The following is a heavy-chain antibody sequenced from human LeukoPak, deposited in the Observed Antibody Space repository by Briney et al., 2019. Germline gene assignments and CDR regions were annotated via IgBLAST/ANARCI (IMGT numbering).Heavy chain of an antibody. CDR3: ARGQASLDY. CDR2: VWNDGNNK. Sequence: GGSLRLSCAASGFTFSNYGMHWVRQAPGKGLKWVAVVWNDGNNKYYADSVKGRFTISRDNSKNTVYLQMNSLRAEDTAVYYCARGQASLDYWGQGSLVTVSS. V-gene: IGHV3-33*01. J-gene: IGHJ4*02. CDR1: GFTFSNYG. D-gene: IGHD2-2*01.